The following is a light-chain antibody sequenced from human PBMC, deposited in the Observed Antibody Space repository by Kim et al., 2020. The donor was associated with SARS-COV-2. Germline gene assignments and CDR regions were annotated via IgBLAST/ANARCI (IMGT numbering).Light chain of an antibody. CDR2: LGS. CDR1: QTLLHRNGYNY. J-gene: IGKJ4*01. V-gene: IGKV2-28*01. CDR3: MQPLQIPLT. Sequence: PASISCKSNQTLLHRNGYNYLDWYLQKPGQSPQLLIYLGSNRASGVPDRFSGTGSGTDFTLRISRVEAEDVGLYYCMQPLQIPLTFGGGTKVDIK.